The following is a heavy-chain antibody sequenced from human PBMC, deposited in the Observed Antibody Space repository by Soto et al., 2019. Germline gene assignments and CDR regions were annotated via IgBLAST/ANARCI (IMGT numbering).Heavy chain of an antibody. CDR1: GGSLTGYT. CDR2: IIPIFDTT. CDR3: ARASIGRITGSTLAYYYFYVMDV. D-gene: IGHD1-7*01. J-gene: IGHJ6*02. V-gene: IGHV1-69*01. Sequence: QVQLVQSGAEVKRSGSSVKVSCKASGGSLTGYTIIWVRQAPGQGLEWMGGIIPIFDTTNYAQKPQGSVTITADDSTSTSYMALSSLRSEDTAVYYCARASIGRITGSTLAYYYFYVMDVWGQGTTVTVSS.